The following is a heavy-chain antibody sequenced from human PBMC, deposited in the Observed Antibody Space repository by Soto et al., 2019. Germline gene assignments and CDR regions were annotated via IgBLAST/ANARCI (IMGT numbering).Heavy chain of an antibody. CDR1: GGSISSYY. CDR3: ARALEIVPLGIWYFDL. D-gene: IGHD3-22*01. V-gene: IGHV4-59*01. CDR2: IYYSGST. J-gene: IGHJ2*01. Sequence: QVQLQESGPGLVKPSETLSLTCTVSGGSISSYYWSWIRQPPGKGLEWIGYIYYSGSTNYNPSLKSRVTISVDTSKNQFSLKLSSVTAADTAVYYCARALEIVPLGIWYFDLWGRGTLVTVSS.